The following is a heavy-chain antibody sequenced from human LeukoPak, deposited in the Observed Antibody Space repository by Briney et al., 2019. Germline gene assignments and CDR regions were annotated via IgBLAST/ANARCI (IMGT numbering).Heavy chain of an antibody. CDR1: GYPFTPWE. D-gene: IGHD1-14*01. CDR2: VHPNSGNT. J-gene: IGHJ5*02. V-gene: IGHV1-8*01. Sequence: ASVKVSCMPSGYPFTPWEINWMRQAAGQGGEGMGWVHPNSGNTAYAQKFQGRVTMTRDTSTSTAYMEVSGLRSDDTAVYFCARGPRNDPWGQGTLVTVSS. CDR3: ARGPRNDP.